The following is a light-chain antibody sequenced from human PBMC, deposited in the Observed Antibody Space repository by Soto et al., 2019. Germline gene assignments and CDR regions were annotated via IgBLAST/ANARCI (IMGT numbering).Light chain of an antibody. CDR1: SSNIGAGYD. Sequence: SVLTQPPSVSGAPGQRVTISCTGSSSNIGAGYDVHWYQQLPGTAPKLLIYGNSNRPSGVPDRFSGSKSGTSASLAITGLQAEDEADYYCQSYDSSLSRVFGTGTKVTV. CDR2: GNS. CDR3: QSYDSSLSRV. J-gene: IGLJ1*01. V-gene: IGLV1-40*01.